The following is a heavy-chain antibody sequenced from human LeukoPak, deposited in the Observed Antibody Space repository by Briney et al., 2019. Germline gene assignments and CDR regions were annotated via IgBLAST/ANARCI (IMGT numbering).Heavy chain of an antibody. Sequence: GASVKVSCKASGGTFSSYTISWVRQAPGQGNEWMGRIIPILGIANYAQKFQGRVTITADKSTSTAYMELSSLRSEDTAVYYCARDCSSTSCYFPNYYYMDVWGKGTTVTVSS. CDR1: GGTFSSYT. V-gene: IGHV1-69*04. CDR2: IIPILGIA. D-gene: IGHD2-2*01. CDR3: ARDCSSTSCYFPNYYYMDV. J-gene: IGHJ6*03.